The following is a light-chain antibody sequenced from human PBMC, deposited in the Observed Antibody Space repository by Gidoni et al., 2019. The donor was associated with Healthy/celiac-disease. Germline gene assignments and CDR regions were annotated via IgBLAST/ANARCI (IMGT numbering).Light chain of an antibody. CDR3: QQYGSSPPLT. CDR2: GAS. CDR1: QSVSSSY. V-gene: IGKV3-20*01. Sequence: EIVLTQSPGTLSLSPGERATLSCRASQSVSSSYLAWYQQKPGQTPSLLIYGASSRSTGIPDRFSGGGSWTDFTLTISRLEPEDFAVYYCQQYGSSPPLTFGGGTKVEIK. J-gene: IGKJ4*01.